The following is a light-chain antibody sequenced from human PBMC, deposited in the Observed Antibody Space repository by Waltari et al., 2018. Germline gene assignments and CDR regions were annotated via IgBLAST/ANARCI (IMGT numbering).Light chain of an antibody. Sequence: DIQMTQSPSPLSASVGDRVIITCRASQGIAKLLAWYQQKPGKAPKSLIHSASTLHGGVPARFTGSGSWTDFNLTISGLRPEDLATYYCQQYFSYPITFGQGTRL. CDR2: SAS. J-gene: IGKJ5*01. CDR3: QQYFSYPIT. CDR1: QGIAKL. V-gene: IGKV1-16*01.